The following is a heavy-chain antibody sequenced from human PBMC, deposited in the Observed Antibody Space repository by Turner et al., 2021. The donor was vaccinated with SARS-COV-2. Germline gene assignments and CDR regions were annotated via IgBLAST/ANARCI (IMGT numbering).Heavy chain of an antibody. J-gene: IGHJ4*02. V-gene: IGHV3-23*01. CDR1: GVTFSSNA. CDR2: ISGSGGST. CDR3: AKADRIMIVVVITLFDY. D-gene: IGHD3-22*01. Sequence: EVQLLESGGGLVQPGGSLRPSGPASGVTFSSNAMSWVRQAPGKGLEWVSAISGSGGSTYYADSVKGRFTISRDNSKNTLYLQMNSLRAEDTAVYYCAKADRIMIVVVITLFDYWGQGTLVTVSS.